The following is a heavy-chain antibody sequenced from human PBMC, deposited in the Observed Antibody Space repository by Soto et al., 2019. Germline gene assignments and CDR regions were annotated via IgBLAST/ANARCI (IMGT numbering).Heavy chain of an antibody. J-gene: IGHJ4*02. CDR1: GGTFSSYA. CDR2: IIPIFGTA. CDR3: ARDVPYDSSGYSYPTFDY. Sequence: SVKVSCKASGGTFSSYAISWVRQAPVQGLEWMGGIIPIFGTANYAQKFQGRVTITADESTSTAYMELSSLRSEDTAVYYCARDVPYDSSGYSYPTFDYWGQGTLVTVSS. V-gene: IGHV1-69*01. D-gene: IGHD3-22*01.